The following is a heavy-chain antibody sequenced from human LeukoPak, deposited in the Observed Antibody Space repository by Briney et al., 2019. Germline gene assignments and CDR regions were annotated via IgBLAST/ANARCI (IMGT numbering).Heavy chain of an antibody. Sequence: SETLSLTCAVYGGSFSGYHWNWIRQPPGKGLEWIGEIDHSGSTNYNPSLKSRVTISVDTSKNQFSLNLSSVTAADTAVYYCARQVTFGYAYAYYFDYWGQGTLVTVSS. D-gene: IGHD3-16*01. CDR3: ARQVTFGYAYAYYFDY. J-gene: IGHJ4*02. CDR1: GGSFSGYH. V-gene: IGHV4-34*01. CDR2: IDHSGST.